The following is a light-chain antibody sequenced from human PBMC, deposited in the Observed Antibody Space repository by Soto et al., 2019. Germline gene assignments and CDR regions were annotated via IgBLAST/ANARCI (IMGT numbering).Light chain of an antibody. CDR2: GAS. V-gene: IGKV3-20*01. Sequence: EIVLTQSPGTLSLPPGERATLSCRASESVSDNYLAWYQQGSGQAPRLVIYGASSRASAVPDRFSGSGSGADFTLTISRLEPEDFAVYYCQQYVTSSPRTFGQGTKVDIK. CDR3: QQYVTSSPRT. CDR1: ESVSDNY. J-gene: IGKJ1*01.